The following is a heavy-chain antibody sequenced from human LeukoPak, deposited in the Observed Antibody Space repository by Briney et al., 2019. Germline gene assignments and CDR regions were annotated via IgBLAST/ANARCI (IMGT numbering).Heavy chain of an antibody. J-gene: IGHJ4*02. CDR3: ARVSPINYYDSSGYYGY. D-gene: IGHD3-22*01. CDR1: GYTFTSYA. CDR2: IIPVFGTT. Sequence: SVKVSCKASGYTFTSYAISWVRQAPGQGLEWMGGIIPVFGTTNYAQKFQGRVTITADESTSTAYMELSSLRSEDTAVYYCARVSPINYYDSSGYYGYWGQGTLVTVSS. V-gene: IGHV1-69*13.